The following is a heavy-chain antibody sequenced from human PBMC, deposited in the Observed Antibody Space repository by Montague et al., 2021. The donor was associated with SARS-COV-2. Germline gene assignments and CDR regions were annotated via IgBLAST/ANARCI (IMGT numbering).Heavy chain of an antibody. J-gene: IGHJ3*02. D-gene: IGHD6-19*01. V-gene: IGHV4-59*09. Sequence: SGSINYNPSLKSRVTISVDTSKNQFSLKLSSVTAADTAVYYCARGSGWMGNAFDIWGQGTMVTVS. CDR3: ARGSGWMGNAFDI. CDR2: SGSI.